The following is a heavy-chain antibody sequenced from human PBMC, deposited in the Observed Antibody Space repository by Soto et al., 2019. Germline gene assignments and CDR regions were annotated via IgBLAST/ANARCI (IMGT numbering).Heavy chain of an antibody. Sequence: GASLKISCKGSVGSFTSYWCAPVRQKTGKGLEWMGIIYPGDSDTRYSPSFQGQVTISADKSISTAYLQWSSLKASDTAMYYCARHAAIYFFGSGILHPPFPVMDVWGQGTTVPVSS. CDR2: IYPGDSDT. V-gene: IGHV5-51*01. CDR1: VGSFTSYW. CDR3: ARHAAIYFFGSGILHPPFPVMDV. J-gene: IGHJ6*02. D-gene: IGHD3-3*01.